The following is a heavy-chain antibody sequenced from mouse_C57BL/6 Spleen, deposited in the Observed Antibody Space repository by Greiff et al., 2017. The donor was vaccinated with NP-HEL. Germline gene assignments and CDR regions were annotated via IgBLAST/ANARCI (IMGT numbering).Heavy chain of an antibody. D-gene: IGHD5-1-1*01. CDR1: GYAFSSYW. Sequence: VQLQESGAELVKPGASVKISCKASGYAFSSYWMNWVKQRPGKGLEWIGQIYPGDGDTNYNGKFKGKATLTADKSSSTAYMQLSSLTSEDSAVYFCAILIHQEGDYAMDYWGQGTSVTVSS. J-gene: IGHJ4*01. CDR3: AILIHQEGDYAMDY. CDR2: IYPGDGDT. V-gene: IGHV1-80*01.